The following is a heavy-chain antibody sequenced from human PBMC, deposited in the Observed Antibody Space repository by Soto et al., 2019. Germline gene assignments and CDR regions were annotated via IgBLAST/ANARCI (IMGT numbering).Heavy chain of an antibody. J-gene: IGHJ4*02. CDR3: AREQLGYCISTSCYGLVGYYFDY. CDR1: GGSISSGDYY. Sequence: SETLSLTCTVSGGSISSGDYYWSWIRQPPGKGLEWIGYIYYSGSTYYNPSLKSRVTISVDTSKNQFSLKLSSVTAADTTVYYCAREQLGYCISTSCYGLVGYYFDYWGQGTLVTVSS. CDR2: IYYSGST. D-gene: IGHD2-2*01. V-gene: IGHV4-30-4*01.